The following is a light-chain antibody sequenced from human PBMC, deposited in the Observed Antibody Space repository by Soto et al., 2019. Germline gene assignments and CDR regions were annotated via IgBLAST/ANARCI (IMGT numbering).Light chain of an antibody. CDR2: EVS. CDR1: SSDVGGYNY. Sequence: QSVLTQPASVSGSPGQSITISCTGTSSDVGGYNYVSWYQQHPGKALKLMIYEVSNRPSGVSNRFSGSKSANTASLTISGLQAEDEADYFCSSYTSSNTRYVFGTGTKVTVL. CDR3: SSYTSSNTRYV. V-gene: IGLV2-14*01. J-gene: IGLJ1*01.